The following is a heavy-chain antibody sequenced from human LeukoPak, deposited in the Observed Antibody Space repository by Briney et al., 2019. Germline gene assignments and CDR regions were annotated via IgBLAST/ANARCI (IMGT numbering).Heavy chain of an antibody. V-gene: IGHV3-48*03. CDR3: ARAQLLRLENFLDY. J-gene: IGHJ4*02. CDR1: GFTSSNYE. Sequence: GGSLRLSCAASGFTSSNYEMNWVRQAPGQGLEWVSYISRGGSDIYYADSVKGRFTISSDNAKNSVYLQMNSLRAEDTAVYYCARAQLLRLENFLDYLGQGTLVTVSS. D-gene: IGHD4-23*01. CDR2: ISRGGSDI.